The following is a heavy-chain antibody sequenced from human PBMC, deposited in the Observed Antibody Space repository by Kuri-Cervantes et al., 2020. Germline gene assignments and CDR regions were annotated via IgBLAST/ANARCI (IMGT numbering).Heavy chain of an antibody. CDR2: IYYIGTTGST. CDR3: ARDAMVRGVSSWYFYL. V-gene: IGHV4-4*08. D-gene: IGHD3-10*01. J-gene: IGHJ2*01. Sequence: SETLSLTCTVSGGSISGFYWSWIRQPPGKGLEWIANIYYIGTTGSTNYNPSLKSRVTISVDTSKNQFSLKLSSVTAADTAVYYCARDAMVRGVSSWYFYLWGRGTLVTVSS. CDR1: GGSISGFY.